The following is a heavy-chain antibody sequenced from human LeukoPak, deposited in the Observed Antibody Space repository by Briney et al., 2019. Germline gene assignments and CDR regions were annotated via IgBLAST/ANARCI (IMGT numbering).Heavy chain of an antibody. Sequence: ASVKVSCKASGYTFTSYYMHWVRQAPGQGLEWMGIINPSGGSTSYAQKFQGRVTMTRDTSTSTVYMELSSLRSEDTAVYYCARDRSDYSGNSGAFDIWGQGTMVTVSS. J-gene: IGHJ3*02. D-gene: IGHD4-23*01. V-gene: IGHV1-46*01. CDR3: ARDRSDYSGNSGAFDI. CDR2: INPSGGST. CDR1: GYTFTSYY.